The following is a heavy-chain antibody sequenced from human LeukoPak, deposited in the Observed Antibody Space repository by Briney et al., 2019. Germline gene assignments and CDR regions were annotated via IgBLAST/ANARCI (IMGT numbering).Heavy chain of an antibody. Sequence: SETLSLTCTVSSGSISTSTYYWGWIRQPPGKGLEWIGTICYSGNTYYNPSLKSRVTISVDTSKNQFSLKLSSVTAADTAVYYCARRRSGYDWYFDLWGRGTLVTVSS. J-gene: IGHJ2*01. CDR2: ICYSGNT. D-gene: IGHD3-22*01. CDR3: ARRRSGYDWYFDL. CDR1: SGSISTSTYY. V-gene: IGHV4-39*01.